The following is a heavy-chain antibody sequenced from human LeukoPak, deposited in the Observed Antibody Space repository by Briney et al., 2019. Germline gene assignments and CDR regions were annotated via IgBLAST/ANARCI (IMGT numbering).Heavy chain of an antibody. D-gene: IGHD6-19*01. Sequence: GGSLRLSCAASGFTVSSNYMSWVRQAPGKGLEWVSSISSSSSYIYYADSVKGRFTISRDNSKNTLYLQMNSLRAEDTAVYYCAKGVRGIAVAGPPSPFYIWFDPWGQGTLVTVSS. J-gene: IGHJ5*02. CDR1: GFTVSSNY. CDR3: AKGVRGIAVAGPPSPFYIWFDP. V-gene: IGHV3-21*01. CDR2: ISSSSSYI.